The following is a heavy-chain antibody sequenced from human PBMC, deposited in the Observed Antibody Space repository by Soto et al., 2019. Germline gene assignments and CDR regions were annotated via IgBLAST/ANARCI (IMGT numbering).Heavy chain of an antibody. CDR2: ISSRNGKT. CDR3: ARVPTPTYGDSDKNNWLDP. Sequence: QVQLVQSGAEVKKPGASVTVSCKASGYTFANYGFSWVRQAPGQGLEWMGWISSRNGKTHYVQNFQGRVTMTTDTSTNTAFMELRTLRYDDTAVYYCARVPTPTYGDSDKNNWLDPWGQGTLVTVSS. V-gene: IGHV1-18*04. CDR1: GYTFANYG. D-gene: IGHD4-17*01. J-gene: IGHJ5*02.